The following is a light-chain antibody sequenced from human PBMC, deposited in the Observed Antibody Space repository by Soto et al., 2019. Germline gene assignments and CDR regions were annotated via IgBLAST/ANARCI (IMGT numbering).Light chain of an antibody. CDR1: HSVSSSY. J-gene: IGKJ5*01. CDR2: GAS. V-gene: IGKV3-20*01. Sequence: IMLTQSAGSLSLTPGERATLSCRASHSVSSSYLAWYQQKPGQATRLLIYGASSRATGIPDRFSGSGSGTDFTLTISRLEPEDFAVYYCQQYGSSPTTFAQGTRLEIK. CDR3: QQYGSSPTT.